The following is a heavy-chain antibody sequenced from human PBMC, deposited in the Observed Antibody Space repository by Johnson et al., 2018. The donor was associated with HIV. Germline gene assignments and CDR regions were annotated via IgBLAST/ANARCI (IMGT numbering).Heavy chain of an antibody. J-gene: IGHJ3*02. CDR3: ATRKDILTGYDAFDI. D-gene: IGHD3-9*01. CDR1: GFTFSSFA. V-gene: IGHV3-30*04. Sequence: QVQLVESGGGLVQPGGSLRISCAASGFTFSSFAMHWVRQAPGKGLEWVALISDDVSSTFYVDSVKGRFTISRDNANNTLYLQMSGLSAEDTALYYCATRKDILTGYDAFDIWGQGTMVTVSS. CDR2: ISDDVSST.